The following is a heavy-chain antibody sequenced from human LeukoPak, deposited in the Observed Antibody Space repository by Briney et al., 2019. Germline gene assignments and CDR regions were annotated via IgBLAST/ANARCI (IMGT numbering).Heavy chain of an antibody. Sequence: SETLSLTCAVYGGSFSGYYWSRIRQPPGKGLEWIGEINHSGSTNYNPSLKSRVTISVDTSKNQFSLKLSSVTAADTAVYYCARGPKDIVVVPAAILDYWGQGTLVTVSS. CDR1: GGSFSGYY. D-gene: IGHD2-2*01. V-gene: IGHV4-34*01. CDR2: INHSGST. J-gene: IGHJ4*02. CDR3: ARGPKDIVVVPAAILDY.